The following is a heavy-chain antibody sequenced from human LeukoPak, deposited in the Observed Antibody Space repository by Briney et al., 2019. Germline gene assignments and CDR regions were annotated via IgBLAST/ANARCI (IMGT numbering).Heavy chain of an antibody. CDR3: ARGGRWELPRPYAFDI. V-gene: IGHV1-18*01. CDR1: GYTFSSNI. D-gene: IGHD1-26*01. J-gene: IGHJ3*02. CDR2: IGTSSGHT. Sequence: GASVKVSCKASGYTFSSNIISWARQAPGQGLEWMGWIGTSSGHTNYAQKLQDRVTMTPDTSTSTAYMELRNLRSDDTAVYYCARGGRWELPRPYAFDIWGQGTMVTVSS.